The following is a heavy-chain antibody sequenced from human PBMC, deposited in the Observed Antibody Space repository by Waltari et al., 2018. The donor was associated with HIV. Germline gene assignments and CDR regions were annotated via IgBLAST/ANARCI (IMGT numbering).Heavy chain of an antibody. J-gene: IGHJ2*01. CDR3: ARSREFLRFFDW. CDR2: MYNSGTT. Sequence: QLHLQESGPGLVKPSETLALTCTVSGGSITRNDFYWAWIRQPPGKGLEWIGLMYNSGTTDYNPSLKSRVSMSRDTSKNQFSLVVASVTAADTAVYFCARSREFLRFFDW. CDR1: GGSITRNDFY. V-gene: IGHV4-39*01. D-gene: IGHD3-3*01.